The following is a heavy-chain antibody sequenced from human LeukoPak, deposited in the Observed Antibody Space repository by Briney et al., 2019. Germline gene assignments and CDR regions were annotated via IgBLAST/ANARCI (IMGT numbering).Heavy chain of an antibody. CDR2: ISGSGGST. Sequence: GGSLRLSCAASGFTFSSYAMRWVRQAPGKGLEWVSAISGSGGSTYYADSVKGRFTISRDNSKNTLYLQMNSLRAEDTAVYYCAKDTLYGDYYFDYCGQGTLVTASS. V-gene: IGHV3-23*01. CDR3: AKDTLYGDYYFDY. CDR1: GFTFSSYA. D-gene: IGHD4-17*01. J-gene: IGHJ4*02.